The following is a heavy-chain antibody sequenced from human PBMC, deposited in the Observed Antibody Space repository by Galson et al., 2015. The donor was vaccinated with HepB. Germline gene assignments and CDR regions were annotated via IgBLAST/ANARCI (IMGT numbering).Heavy chain of an antibody. CDR1: GYTFTELS. J-gene: IGHJ4*02. CDR2: FDPEDGET. D-gene: IGHD5-24*01. V-gene: IGHV1-24*01. Sequence: SVKVSCKASGYTFTELSMHWVRQAPGKGLEWMGGFDPEDGETIYAQKFQGRVTMTEDTSTDTAYMELSSLRSEDTAVYYCATEHSVGSFEMPTVIRYFDYWGQGTLVTVSS. CDR3: ATEHSVGSFEMPTVIRYFDY.